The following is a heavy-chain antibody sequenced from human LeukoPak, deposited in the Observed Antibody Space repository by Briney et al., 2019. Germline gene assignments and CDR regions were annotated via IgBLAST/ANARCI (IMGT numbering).Heavy chain of an antibody. J-gene: IGHJ5*02. V-gene: IGHV3-23*01. CDR2: ISGSGGST. CDR3: AKDRGWFVRSSYDFWSGYRDDWFDP. Sequence: PGGSLRLSCAASGFTFSSYAMSWVRQAPGKGLEWVSAISGSGGSTYYADSVKGRFTISRDSSKNTLYLQMSSLRAEDTAVYYCAKDRGWFVRSSYDFWSGYRDDWFDPWGQGTLVTVSS. D-gene: IGHD3-3*01. CDR1: GFTFSSYA.